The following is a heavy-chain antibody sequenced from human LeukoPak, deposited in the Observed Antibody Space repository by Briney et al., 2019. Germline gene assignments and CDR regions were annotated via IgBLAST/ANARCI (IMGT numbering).Heavy chain of an antibody. CDR3: ARDRGSNDPIDY. CDR1: GFTFSNYG. Sequence: GGSLRLSCAASGFTFSNYGMHWVRQAPGKGLEWVAVIWHDGTNKYYADSVKGRFTISRDNSKNTLYLQVNSLRAEDTAVYYCARDRGSNDPIDYWGQGTLVTVSS. V-gene: IGHV3-33*01. J-gene: IGHJ4*02. CDR2: IWHDGTNK. D-gene: IGHD2-15*01.